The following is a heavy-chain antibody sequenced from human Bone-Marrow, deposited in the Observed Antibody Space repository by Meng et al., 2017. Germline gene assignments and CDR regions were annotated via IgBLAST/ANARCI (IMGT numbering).Heavy chain of an antibody. CDR3: TTVPQPNYDYVWGSYRYDDAFDI. Sequence: GESLKISCAASGFTFSNAWMSWVRQAPGKGLEWVGRIKSKTDGGTTDYAAPVKGRFTISRDDSKNTLYLQMNSLKTEDTAVYYCTTVPQPNYDYVWGSYRYDDAFDIWGQGTMVTVSS. CDR1: GFTFSNAW. V-gene: IGHV3-15*01. D-gene: IGHD3-16*02. CDR2: IKSKTDGGTT. J-gene: IGHJ3*02.